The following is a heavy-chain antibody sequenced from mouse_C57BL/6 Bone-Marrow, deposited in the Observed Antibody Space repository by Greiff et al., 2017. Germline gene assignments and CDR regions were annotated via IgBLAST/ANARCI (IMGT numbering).Heavy chain of an antibody. Sequence: VQLQQSGAELVRPGASVKLSCTASGFNFKDDYMHWVKQRPEQGLEWIGWIDPENGDTEYASKFQGKATITADTSSNTAYLQLSSLTSEDTAVYYCNRVITTVVGRYFDVWGTGTTVTVSS. CDR2: IDPENGDT. V-gene: IGHV14-4*01. CDR3: NRVITTVVGRYFDV. CDR1: GFNFKDDY. D-gene: IGHD1-1*01. J-gene: IGHJ1*03.